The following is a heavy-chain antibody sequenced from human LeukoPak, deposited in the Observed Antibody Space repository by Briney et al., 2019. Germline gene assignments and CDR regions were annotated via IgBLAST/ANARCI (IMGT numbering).Heavy chain of an antibody. CDR2: IYSGGST. Sequence: GGSLRLSCAASGFTVSSNYMSWIRRAPGKGLEWVSVIYSGGSTYYADSVKGRFTISRDNSKNTLYLQMNSLRAEDTAVYYCARDGYSYGSFDYWGQGTLVTVSS. D-gene: IGHD5-18*01. CDR1: GFTVSSNY. CDR3: ARDGYSYGSFDY. J-gene: IGHJ4*02. V-gene: IGHV3-53*01.